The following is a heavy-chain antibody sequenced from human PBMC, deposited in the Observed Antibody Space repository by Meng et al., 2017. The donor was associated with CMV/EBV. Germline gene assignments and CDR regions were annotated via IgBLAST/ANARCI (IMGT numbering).Heavy chain of an antibody. Sequence: SETLSLTCAVYGGSFSGYYWSWIRQPPGKGLEWIEEINHSGSTNYNPSLKSRVTISVDTSKNQFSLKLSSVTAADTAVYYCARGMMDDYGGIYDAFDIWGQGTMVTVSS. CDR1: GGSFSGYY. V-gene: IGHV4-34*01. D-gene: IGHD4/OR15-4a*01. CDR3: ARGMMDDYGGIYDAFDI. J-gene: IGHJ3*02. CDR2: INHSGST.